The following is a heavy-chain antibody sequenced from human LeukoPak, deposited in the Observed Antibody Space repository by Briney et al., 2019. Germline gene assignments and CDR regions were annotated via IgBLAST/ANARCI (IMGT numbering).Heavy chain of an antibody. J-gene: IGHJ6*02. Sequence: GGSLRLSCAASGFTFSSYEMNWVRQAPGKGLEWISYISSGSTYMFYSDSVKGRFTVSRDNARNSLYLQMNSLRDEDTAVYYCARAITVAALNYFYAMDVWGQGTTVTVSS. CDR3: ARAITVAALNYFYAMDV. V-gene: IGHV3-48*02. CDR1: GFTFSSYE. CDR2: ISSGSTYM. D-gene: IGHD6-19*01.